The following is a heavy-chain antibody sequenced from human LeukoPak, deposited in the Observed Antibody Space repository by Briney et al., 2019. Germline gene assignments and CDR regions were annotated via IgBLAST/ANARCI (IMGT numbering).Heavy chain of an antibody. CDR3: ARDLRFGESDSFDI. V-gene: IGHV1-2*04. J-gene: IGHJ3*02. CDR1: GYTFTSYA. CDR2: INPNSGDT. Sequence: ASVKVSCKASGYTFTSYAMHWVRQAPGQRLEWMGWINPNSGDTNFAQKFQGWVTMTRDTSISTAYMELRRLKSDDTAVYYCARDLRFGESDSFDIWGQGTMVTVSS. D-gene: IGHD3-10*01.